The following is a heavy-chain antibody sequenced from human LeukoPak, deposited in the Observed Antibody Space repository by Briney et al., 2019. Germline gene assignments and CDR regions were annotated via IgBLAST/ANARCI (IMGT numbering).Heavy chain of an antibody. V-gene: IGHV3-13*01. J-gene: IGHJ4*02. D-gene: IGHD5-24*01. CDR2: LGTAGDT. CDR1: GFILSNYA. CDR3: ARQSTPHGNFDY. Sequence: GGSLRLSCAASGFILSNYAMHWVRQPAGKGLEWVSALGTAGDTFYPGSVKGQFTISRDNAKKSLFLQMSSLRAEDTAIYYCARQSTPHGNFDYWGQGTLVTVSS.